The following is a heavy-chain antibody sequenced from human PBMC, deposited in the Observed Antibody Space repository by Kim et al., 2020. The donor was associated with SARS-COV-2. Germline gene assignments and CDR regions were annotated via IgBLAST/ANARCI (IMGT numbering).Heavy chain of an antibody. J-gene: IGHJ4*02. D-gene: IGHD4-17*01. CDR2: IYYSGST. CDR3: ARHDYGDLLFDY. Sequence: SETLSITCTVSGGSISSGDYYWSWIRQPPGKGLEWIGYIYYSGSTYYNPSLKSRVTISVDTSKNQFSLKLSSVTAADTAVYYCARHDYGDLLFDYWGQGTLVTVSS. V-gene: IGHV4-30-4*01. CDR1: GGSISSGDYY.